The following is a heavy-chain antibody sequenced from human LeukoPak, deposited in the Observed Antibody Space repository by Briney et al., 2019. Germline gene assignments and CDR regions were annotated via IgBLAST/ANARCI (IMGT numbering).Heavy chain of an antibody. Sequence: GESLKICCKVSGYSITSYCIGWVRKMPGKGLEWMGIIYPGDSGPKYKPSFQGQVTISVDKSIHTASLQWSSLQASDTAMYYCSMSGDRVPLQDDVFDVWGQRTMVTVST. V-gene: IGHV5-51*01. CDR2: IYPGDSGP. J-gene: IGHJ3*01. CDR1: GYSITSYC. D-gene: IGHD1-26*01. CDR3: SMSGDRVPLQDDVFDV.